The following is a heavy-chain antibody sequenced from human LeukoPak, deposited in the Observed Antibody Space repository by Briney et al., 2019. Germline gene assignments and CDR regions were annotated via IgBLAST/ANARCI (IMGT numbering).Heavy chain of an antibody. CDR3: ARVRYYMDV. J-gene: IGHJ6*03. V-gene: IGHV4-38-2*02. Sequence: KPSETLSLTCTVSGYSINSGYYWGWIRQPPGKGLEWIGSIYLSGSTYYNPSLKSRVTISVDTSKNHFSLKLSSVTAADTAVYYCARVRYYMDVWGKGTTVTVSS. CDR2: IYLSGST. CDR1: GYSINSGYY.